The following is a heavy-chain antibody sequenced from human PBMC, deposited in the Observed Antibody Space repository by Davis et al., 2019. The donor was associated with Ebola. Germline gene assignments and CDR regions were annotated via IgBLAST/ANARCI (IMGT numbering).Heavy chain of an antibody. CDR3: ARGVVAARAYYYYGMDV. J-gene: IGHJ6*02. CDR1: GYTFTSYG. Sequence: ASVKVSCKASGYTFTSYGISWVRQAPGQGLEWMGWISAYNGNTNYAQKLQGRVTMTTDTSTSTAYMELSSLRSEDPAVYYCARGVVAARAYYYYGMDVWGQGTTVTVSS. CDR2: ISAYNGNT. V-gene: IGHV1-18*01. D-gene: IGHD6-6*01.